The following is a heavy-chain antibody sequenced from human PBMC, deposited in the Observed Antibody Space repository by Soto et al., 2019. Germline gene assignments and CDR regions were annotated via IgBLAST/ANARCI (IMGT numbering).Heavy chain of an antibody. CDR2: ISGSGGST. CDR1: GFTFSSYA. D-gene: IGHD2-15*01. Sequence: GGSLRLSCAASGFTFSSYATSWVRQAPGKGLEWVSAISGSGGSTYYADSVKGRFTISRDNSKNTLYLQMNSLRAEDTAVYYCAKLRGYCSGGSCYSYYFDYWGQGTLVTVSS. CDR3: AKLRGYCSGGSCYSYYFDY. J-gene: IGHJ4*02. V-gene: IGHV3-23*01.